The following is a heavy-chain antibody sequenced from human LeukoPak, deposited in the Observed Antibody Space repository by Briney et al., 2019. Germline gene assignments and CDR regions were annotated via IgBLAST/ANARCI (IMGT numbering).Heavy chain of an antibody. Sequence: GGSLRLSCAASGFTFSSYGMHWVRQAPGKGLEWVAFIRYDGSNKYYADSVKGRFTISRDNSKNTLYLQMNSLRAEDTAVYYCAKDGTWIQLWPDRGGFDHWGQGTLVTVSS. V-gene: IGHV3-30*02. CDR1: GFTFSSYG. J-gene: IGHJ4*02. D-gene: IGHD5-18*01. CDR3: AKDGTWIQLWPDRGGFDH. CDR2: IRYDGSNK.